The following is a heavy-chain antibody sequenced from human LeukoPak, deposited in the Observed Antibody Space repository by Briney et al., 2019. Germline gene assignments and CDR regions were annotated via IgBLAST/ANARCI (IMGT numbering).Heavy chain of an antibody. CDR2: IRYDGSNK. CDR1: GFTFSSYG. J-gene: IGHJ6*03. V-gene: IGHV3-30*02. Sequence: PGGSLRLSCAASGFTFSSYGMHWVRQAPGKGLEWVAFIRYDGSNKYYADSVKGRFTISRDNSKNTLYLHVNSLRPEDTAVYYCERRGGDEEQYYYYMDVWGKGTTVTISS. CDR3: ERRGGDEEQYYYYMDV. D-gene: IGHD5-12*01.